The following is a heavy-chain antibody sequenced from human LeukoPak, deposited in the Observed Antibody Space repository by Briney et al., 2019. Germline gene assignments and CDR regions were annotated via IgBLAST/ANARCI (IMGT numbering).Heavy chain of an antibody. J-gene: IGHJ3*02. D-gene: IGHD3-16*01. Sequence: ASVKVSCKASGYTFTDYDINWVRQATGQGLEWMGYMNPNSGHTGYAQKFQGRVTITSDTSISTAYLELSSLRSEDTAVYYCARGHDDLDAFDIWGQGTMVTVSS. CDR2: MNPNSGHT. CDR1: GYTFTDYD. V-gene: IGHV1-8*03. CDR3: ARGHDDLDAFDI.